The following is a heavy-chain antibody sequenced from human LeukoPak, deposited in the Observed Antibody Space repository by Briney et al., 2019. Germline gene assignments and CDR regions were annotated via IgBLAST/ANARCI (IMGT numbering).Heavy chain of an antibody. CDR2: ISGSGGNT. D-gene: IGHD6-19*01. Sequence: GGSLRLSCAASGFTFSRNGMTWVRQAPGKGLEWVSAISGSGGNTYYADSVKGRFTISRDNAKNSLYLQMNSLRAEDTAVYYCARYTTAGYSSGWYGPSFDYWGQGTLVTVSS. V-gene: IGHV3-23*01. CDR1: GFTFSRNG. J-gene: IGHJ4*02. CDR3: ARYTTAGYSSGWYGPSFDY.